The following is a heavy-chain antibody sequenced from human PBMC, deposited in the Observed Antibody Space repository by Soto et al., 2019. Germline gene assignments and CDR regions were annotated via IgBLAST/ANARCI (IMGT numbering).Heavy chain of an antibody. CDR3: AKYCGGDCRHFDA. CDR2: INPSSGAT. D-gene: IGHD2-21*02. J-gene: IGHJ4*02. V-gene: IGHV1-46*01. Sequence: ASVKVSCKTSGYNFIAYYIYWVRQAPGQGPEWMGMINPSSGATNIAQKFQGRITVTSDSSTNTAYLRLSSLRSEDAAVYYCAKYCGGDCRHFDAWGQGTRVTVSS. CDR1: GYNFIAYY.